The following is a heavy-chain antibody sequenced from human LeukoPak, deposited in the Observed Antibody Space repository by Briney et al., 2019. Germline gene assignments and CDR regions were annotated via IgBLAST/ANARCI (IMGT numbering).Heavy chain of an antibody. CDR1: GFTFSSYG. D-gene: IGHD2-15*01. CDR2: IRYDGSNK. CDR3: AKVVVVVAAPPYNWFDP. J-gene: IGHJ5*02. V-gene: IGHV3-30*02. Sequence: GSLRLSCAASGFTFSSYGMHWVRQTPGKGLEWVAFIRYDGSNKYYADSVKGRFTISRDNSKNTLYLQMNSLRAEDTAVYYGAKVVVVVAAPPYNWFDPWGQGTLVTVSS.